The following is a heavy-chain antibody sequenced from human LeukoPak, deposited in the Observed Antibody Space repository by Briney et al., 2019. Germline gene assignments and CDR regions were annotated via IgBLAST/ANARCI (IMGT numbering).Heavy chain of an antibody. CDR1: GYTFTSYD. D-gene: IGHD2-2*01. Sequence: ASVKVSCKASGYTFTSYDINWVRQATGQGLEWMGWMNPNSGNTGYAQKFQGRVTITRNTSISTAYMELSSLRSEDTAMYYCARGKGEYQLPSGEGCYYYMDVWGKGTTVTVSS. CDR3: ARGKGEYQLPSGEGCYYYMDV. CDR2: MNPNSGNT. J-gene: IGHJ6*03. V-gene: IGHV1-8*03.